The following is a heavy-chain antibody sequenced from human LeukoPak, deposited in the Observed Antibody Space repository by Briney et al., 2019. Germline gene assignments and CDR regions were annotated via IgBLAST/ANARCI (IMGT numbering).Heavy chain of an antibody. V-gene: IGHV4-38-2*01. Sequence: SETLSLTCAVSGYSISSGYYWGWIRQPPGKGLEWIGSIYHSGSTYYNPSLKSRVTISVDTSKNQFSPKLSSVTAADTAVYYCARLPPLYSSGDYWGQGTLVTVSS. J-gene: IGHJ4*02. CDR3: ARLPPLYSSGDY. CDR1: GYSISSGYY. D-gene: IGHD6-25*01. CDR2: IYHSGST.